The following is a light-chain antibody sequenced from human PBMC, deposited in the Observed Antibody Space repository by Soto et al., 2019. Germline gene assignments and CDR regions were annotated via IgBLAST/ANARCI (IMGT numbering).Light chain of an antibody. CDR1: NSDIGGYNY. CDR2: EVT. Sequence: QSVLTQPPSASGSPGQSVAISCSGTNSDIGGYNYVSWYQQYPGKAPKVMIYEVTKRPSGVPHRFSGSRSGNTASLTVSGLQAEDEADYYCSSYAGNYNVIFGGGTKVTVL. J-gene: IGLJ2*01. CDR3: SSYAGNYNVI. V-gene: IGLV2-8*01.